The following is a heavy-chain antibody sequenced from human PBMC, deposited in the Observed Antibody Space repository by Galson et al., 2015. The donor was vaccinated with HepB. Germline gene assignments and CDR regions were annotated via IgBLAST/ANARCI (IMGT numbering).Heavy chain of an antibody. CDR3: ARDPPSGSLVWYYYYMDV. CDR1: GYTFTSYY. CDR2: INPSGGST. D-gene: IGHD3-16*01. Sequence: SVKVSCKASGYTFTSYYMHWVRQAPGQGLEWMGIINPSGGSTSYAQKFQGRVTMTRDTSTSTVYMELSSLRSEDTAVYYCARDPPSGSLVWYYYYMDVWGKGTTVTVSS. J-gene: IGHJ6*03. V-gene: IGHV1-46*03.